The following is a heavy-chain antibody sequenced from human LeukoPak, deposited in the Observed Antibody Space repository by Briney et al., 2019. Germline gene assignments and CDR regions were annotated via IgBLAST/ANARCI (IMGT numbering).Heavy chain of an antibody. CDR1: GGSIRGGPYP. D-gene: IGHD2-2*01. J-gene: IGHJ4*02. CDR3: ARADCSTTCYYFDD. CDR2: IHYSGTT. Sequence: KASETLSLTCAVSGGSIRGGPYPWSWIRQHPGKGLEWIGYIHYSGTTYYNPSLKSRVTISVDTSNNQFSLKLSSVSAADTAVYYCARADCSTTCYYFDDWGRGTLVTVSS. V-gene: IGHV4-31*11.